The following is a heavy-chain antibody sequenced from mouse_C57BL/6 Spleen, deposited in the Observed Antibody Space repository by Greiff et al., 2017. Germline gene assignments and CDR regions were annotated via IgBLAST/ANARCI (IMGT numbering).Heavy chain of an antibody. Sequence: EVKLEESGGGLVQPGGSMKLSCAASGFTFSDAWMDWVRQSPEQGLEWVAEIRNRANNHATYYAFSVKGRFTITRDDSKSSCYLQMNSIRSEDAGIYYCTKGLGGSWFAYWGQGTMVTVSA. CDR2: IRNRANNHAT. CDR3: TKGLGGSWFAY. J-gene: IGHJ3*01. V-gene: IGHV6-6*01. D-gene: IGHD3-3*01. CDR1: GFTFSDAW.